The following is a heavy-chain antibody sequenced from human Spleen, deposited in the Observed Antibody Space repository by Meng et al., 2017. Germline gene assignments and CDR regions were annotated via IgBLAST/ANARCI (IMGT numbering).Heavy chain of an antibody. CDR3: ARRGYSYGYYYYGMDV. J-gene: IGHJ6*02. Sequence: GGSLRLSCAASGFTFSDYYMSWIRQAPGKGLEWVSYISSSGSTIYYADSVKGRFTISRDNAKNSLYLQMNSLRAEDTAVYYCARRGYSYGYYYYGMDVWGQGTTVTVSS. D-gene: IGHD5-18*01. CDR2: ISSSGSTI. CDR1: GFTFSDYY. V-gene: IGHV3-11*01.